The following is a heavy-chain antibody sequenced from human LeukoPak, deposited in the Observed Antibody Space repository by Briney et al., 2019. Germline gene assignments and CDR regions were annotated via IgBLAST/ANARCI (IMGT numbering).Heavy chain of an antibody. CDR3: SRDGHRRYYYDSGSYPSGDY. V-gene: IGHV1-18*01. Sequence: GASVKVSCKASGYSFNSQGMNWVRQAPGQGLEWMGWISAYNGNTKCAYKFQGRVTMTTDTSTTTAYMELRSLKSDDTAVYYCSRDGHRRYYYDSGSYPSGDYWAQGTLVTVSS. CDR1: GYSFNSQG. D-gene: IGHD3-10*01. J-gene: IGHJ4*02. CDR2: ISAYNGNT.